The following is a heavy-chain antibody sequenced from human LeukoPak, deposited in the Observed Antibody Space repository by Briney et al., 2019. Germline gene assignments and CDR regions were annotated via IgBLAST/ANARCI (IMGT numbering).Heavy chain of an antibody. V-gene: IGHV6-1*01. J-gene: IGHJ4*02. D-gene: IGHD3-22*01. CDR1: GDSVSSNSAA. CDR3: ARDKSYDSSGYYYSPDVYYFDY. Sequence: SQTPSLTCAISGDSVSSNSAAWNWIRQSPSRGLEWLGRTYYRSKWYNDYAVSVKSRITINPDTSKNQFSLQLNSVTPEDTAVYYCARDKSYDSSGYYYSPDVYYFDYWGQGTLVTVSS. CDR2: TYYRSKWYN.